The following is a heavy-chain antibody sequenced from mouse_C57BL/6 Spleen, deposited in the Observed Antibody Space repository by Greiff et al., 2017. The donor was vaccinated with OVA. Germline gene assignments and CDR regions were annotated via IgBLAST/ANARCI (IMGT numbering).Heavy chain of an antibody. Sequence: QVQLQQPGAELVKPGASVKMSCKASGYTFTSYWITWVKQRPGQGLEWIGDIYPGSGSTKYNEKFKSKATLTVDTSSSTAYMQLSSLPSEDSAVYYCGRESNGRSYGYWGQGTTLTVSS. D-gene: IGHD1-1*01. CDR1: GYTFTSYW. V-gene: IGHV1-55*01. CDR2: IYPGSGST. J-gene: IGHJ2*01. CDR3: GRESNGRSYGY.